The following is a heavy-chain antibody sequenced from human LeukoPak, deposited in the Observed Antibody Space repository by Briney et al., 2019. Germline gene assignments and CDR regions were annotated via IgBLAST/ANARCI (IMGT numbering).Heavy chain of an antibody. CDR1: GGSFSGYY. J-gene: IGHJ5*02. V-gene: IGHV4-34*01. Sequence: SETLSLTCAVYGGSFSGYYWSWIRQPPGKGLEWIGEINHSGSTNHNPSLKSRVTISVDTSKNQFSLKLSSVTAADTAVYYCARGRALWFGEPLLPYNWFDPWGQGTLVTVSS. CDR3: ARGRALWFGEPLLPYNWFDP. D-gene: IGHD3-10*01. CDR2: INHSGST.